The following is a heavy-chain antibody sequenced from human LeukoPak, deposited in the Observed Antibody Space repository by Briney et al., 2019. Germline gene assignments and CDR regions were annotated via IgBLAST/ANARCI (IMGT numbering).Heavy chain of an antibody. J-gene: IGHJ4*02. CDR1: GFAFSNYA. CDR3: AKAVCTSPGCLLYFDS. V-gene: IGHV3-23*01. D-gene: IGHD2-8*01. CDR2: VRGFNT. Sequence: PGGSLRLSCTTSGFAFSNYAMNWVRQAPGKGPEWLSGVRGFNTYYADSLKGRFTIFSANSENVLYLQMHRMRADCTAVYCCAKAVCTSPGCLLYFDSWGQGPRVTVS.